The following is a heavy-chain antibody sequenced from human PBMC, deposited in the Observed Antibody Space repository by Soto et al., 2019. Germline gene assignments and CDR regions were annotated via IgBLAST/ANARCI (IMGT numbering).Heavy chain of an antibody. V-gene: IGHV3-23*01. CDR3: AKDLRGNYPTYNWFDP. Sequence: GGSLRLSCAASGFTFSSYAMSWVRQAPGKGLEWVSAISGSGGSTYYADSVKGRFTISRDNSKNTLYLQMNSLRAEDTAVYYCAKDLRGNYPTYNWFDPWGQGTLVTVSS. D-gene: IGHD1-7*01. CDR1: GFTFSSYA. CDR2: ISGSGGST. J-gene: IGHJ5*02.